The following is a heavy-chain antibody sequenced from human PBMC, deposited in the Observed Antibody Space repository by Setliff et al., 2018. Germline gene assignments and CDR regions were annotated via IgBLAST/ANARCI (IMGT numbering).Heavy chain of an antibody. CDR2: LSASNGNR. V-gene: IGHV1-18*01. CDR1: GYTFTNYG. CDR3: VRAPPTVVIPPGRAFFDP. D-gene: IGHD2-2*01. J-gene: IGHJ5*02. Sequence: ASVKVSCKASGYTFTNYGVSWVRQAPGQGLEWMGWLSASNGNRNNAQKFQGRVTMTTDTSTSTANMGLRSLRSDDTAVYYCVRAPPTVVIPPGRAFFDPWGQGTLVTVSS.